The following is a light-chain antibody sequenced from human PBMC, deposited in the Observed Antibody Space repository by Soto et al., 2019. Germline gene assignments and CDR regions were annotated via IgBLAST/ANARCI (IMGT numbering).Light chain of an antibody. CDR3: SSYTSSTTLGV. CDR2: EVS. V-gene: IGLV2-14*01. Sequence: QSVLTQPAPVSGSPGQSITISCTGTNSDVGGYDYVSWYQQHPGKAPKLMIYEVSHRPSGVSNRFSGSRSGNTASLTISGLQAEDEADYYCSSYTSSTTLGVFGGGTKLTVL. J-gene: IGLJ3*02. CDR1: NSDVGGYDY.